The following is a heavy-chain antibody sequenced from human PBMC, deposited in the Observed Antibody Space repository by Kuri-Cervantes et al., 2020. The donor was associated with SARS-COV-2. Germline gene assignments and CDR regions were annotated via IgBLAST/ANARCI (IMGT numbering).Heavy chain of an antibody. CDR1: GFTFSSYA. D-gene: IGHD2-2*01. CDR2: SSGSGGRT. V-gene: IGHV3-23*01. J-gene: IGHJ6*02. Sequence: GESLKISCAASGFTFSSYAMSWVRQAPGKGLEWVSASSGSGGRTYYADSVKGRFTISRDNSKNTLYLQMNSLRAEDTAVYYCAKGDYCSSTSCYSYSYHYGMDVWGQGTTVTVSS. CDR3: AKGDYCSSTSCYSYSYHYGMDV.